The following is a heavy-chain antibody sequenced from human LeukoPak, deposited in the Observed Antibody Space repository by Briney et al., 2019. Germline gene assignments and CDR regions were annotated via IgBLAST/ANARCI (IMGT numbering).Heavy chain of an antibody. CDR1: GFTFSSYG. CDR2: VSYDGGNK. V-gene: IGHV3-30*03. Sequence: GGSLRLSCAASGFTFSSYGMHWVRQAPGKGLEWVAVVSYDGGNKDYADSVKGRFTISRDNSKNTLYLQMNSLRAEDTAVYYCARGFRWFDPWGQGTLVTVSS. CDR3: ARGFRWFDP. J-gene: IGHJ5*02.